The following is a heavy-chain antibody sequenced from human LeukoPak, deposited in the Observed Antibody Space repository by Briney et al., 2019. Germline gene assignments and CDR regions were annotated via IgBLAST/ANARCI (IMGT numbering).Heavy chain of an antibody. V-gene: IGHV1-18*04. Sequence: ASVKVSCKASGYTFTGYYMHWVRQAPGQGLEWMGWIGAYNGNTNYAQSLQGRVTMTTDTSTSTVYMELRSLRSDDTAVYYCARVMTRGPHNWFDPWGQGTLVTVSS. CDR1: GYTFTGYY. J-gene: IGHJ5*02. CDR3: ARVMTRGPHNWFDP. CDR2: IGAYNGNT. D-gene: IGHD3-10*01.